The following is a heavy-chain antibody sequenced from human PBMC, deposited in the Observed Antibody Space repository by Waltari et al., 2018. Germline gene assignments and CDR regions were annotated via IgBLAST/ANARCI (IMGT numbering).Heavy chain of an antibody. V-gene: IGHV3-72*01. J-gene: IGHJ6*02. Sequence: EVQLVASGGDLVQPGGSLRLSCAGYGFTFSDHYIDWVRQAPGKGLEWLGLTRNKENSYSTVYAASVKGRFTISRDDSKNLAYLQMNSLGIDDTAIYYCVRSYTASPMDVWGQGTTVTVSS. D-gene: IGHD2-2*02. CDR3: VRSYTASPMDV. CDR1: GFTFSDHY. CDR2: TRNKENSYST.